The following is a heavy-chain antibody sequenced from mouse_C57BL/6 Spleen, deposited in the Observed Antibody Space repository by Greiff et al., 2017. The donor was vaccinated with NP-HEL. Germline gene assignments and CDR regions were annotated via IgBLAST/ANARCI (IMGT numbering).Heavy chain of an antibody. J-gene: IGHJ1*03. V-gene: IGHV5-4*01. CDR1: GFTFSSYA. D-gene: IGHD2-4*01. CDR3: ARDRYYDYEGYFDV. Sequence: EVKLVESGGGLVKPGGSLKLSCAASGFTFSSYAMSWVRQTPEKRLEWVATISDGGSYTYYPDNVKGRFTISRDNAKNNLYLQMSHLKSEDTAMYYCARDRYYDYEGYFDVWGTGTTVTVSS. CDR2: ISDGGSYT.